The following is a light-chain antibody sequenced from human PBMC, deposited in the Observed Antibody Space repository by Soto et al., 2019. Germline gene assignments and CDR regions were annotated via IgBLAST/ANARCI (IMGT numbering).Light chain of an antibody. Sequence: PGARVTLSCRASQSVSSSYLTWYQQKPGQAPRLLIYGASTRATSIPARFSGSGSGTDFTLTISSLQPEDFAVYYCQQDYNAALTFGGGTKVEIK. J-gene: IGKJ4*01. CDR1: QSVSSSY. CDR2: GAS. CDR3: QQDYNAALT. V-gene: IGKV3D-7*01.